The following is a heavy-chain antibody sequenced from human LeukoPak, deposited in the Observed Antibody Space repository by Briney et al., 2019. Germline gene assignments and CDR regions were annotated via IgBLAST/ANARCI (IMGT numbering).Heavy chain of an antibody. CDR3: ARVLHKRNYDSSAYYGY. CDR2: ISSSGSTI. CDR1: GFTFSDYY. V-gene: IGHV3-11*04. D-gene: IGHD3-22*01. Sequence: GGSLRLSCAASGFTFSDYYMSWVRQAPGKGLEWVSYISSSGSTIYYADSVKGRFTISRDNAKNSLYLQMNSLRAEDTAVYYCARVLHKRNYDSSAYYGYWGQGTLVTVSS. J-gene: IGHJ4*02.